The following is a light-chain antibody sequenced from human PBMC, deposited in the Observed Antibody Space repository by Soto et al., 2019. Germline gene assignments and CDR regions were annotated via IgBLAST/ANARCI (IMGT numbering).Light chain of an antibody. CDR3: QQTYTAPYT. CDR2: AAS. CDR1: HTISRY. J-gene: IGKJ2*01. V-gene: IGKV1-39*01. Sequence: DTQMTQSPSSLSASVGDRVTITCRASHTISRYLSWYQQQPGKAPKLLVYAASTLQGGVPSRFSGSGAGTDFTLTISGLQPEDFAPYYCQQTYTAPYTFGQGTKLEIK.